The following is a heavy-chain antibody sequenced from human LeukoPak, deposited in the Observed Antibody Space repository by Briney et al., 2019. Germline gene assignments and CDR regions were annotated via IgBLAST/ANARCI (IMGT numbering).Heavy chain of an antibody. Sequence: SETLSLTCTVSGGSISSSSYYWGWIRQPPGKGLEWIGEINHSGSTNYNPSLKSRVTISVDTSKNQFSLKLSSVTAADTAVYYCARHGPIVLRFLEWFDRRYYFDYWGQGTLVTVSS. D-gene: IGHD3-3*01. CDR1: GGSISSSSYY. V-gene: IGHV4-39*01. CDR2: INHSGST. J-gene: IGHJ4*02. CDR3: ARHGPIVLRFLEWFDRRYYFDY.